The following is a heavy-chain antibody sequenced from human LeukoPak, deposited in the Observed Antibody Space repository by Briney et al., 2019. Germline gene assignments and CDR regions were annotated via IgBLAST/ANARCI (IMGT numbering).Heavy chain of an antibody. D-gene: IGHD4-23*01. CDR2: IYYSGNT. J-gene: IGHJ4*02. V-gene: IGHV4-39*01. Sequence: SETLSLTCTVSGGSISSSSYYWGWIRQPPGKGLEWIGSIYYSGNTYYNPSLKSRVTISIDTSKNQFSLKLSSVTAADTAVYYCANSANYGGNSGYFDYWGRGTLVTVSS. CDR1: GGSISSSSYY. CDR3: ANSANYGGNSGYFDY.